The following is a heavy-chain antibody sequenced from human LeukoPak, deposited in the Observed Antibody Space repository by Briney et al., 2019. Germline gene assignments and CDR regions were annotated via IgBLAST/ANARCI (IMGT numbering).Heavy chain of an antibody. J-gene: IGHJ5*02. V-gene: IGHV3-7*01. CDR3: ARYPVTRSYLPSYNRFDP. D-gene: IGHD3-16*02. CDR1: GFTFSSYW. Sequence: GGSVRLSCAASGFTFSSYWMSWVGQAPGKGLEWVANIKQVGSEKFHVDSVKGRFTISRGNAKNSLYLQMNSLRAEDTDVYYCARYPVTRSYLPSYNRFDPWGQGTLVTVSS. CDR2: IKQVGSEK.